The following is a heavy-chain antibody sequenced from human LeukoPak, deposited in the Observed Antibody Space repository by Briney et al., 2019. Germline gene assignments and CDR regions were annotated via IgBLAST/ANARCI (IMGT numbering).Heavy chain of an antibody. D-gene: IGHD2-21*02. V-gene: IGHV3-23*01. CDR2: TVGGGDGT. Sequence: GGSLRLSCAASGFTFSSTSMSWVRQAPGKGLEWVAVTVGGGDGTYYADSVKGRFTISRDNSNNTLYLQMNSLRAEDTAVYYCAKDLESYCGGDCSNYFDYWGQGTLVTVSS. J-gene: IGHJ4*02. CDR1: GFTFSSTS. CDR3: AKDLESYCGGDCSNYFDY.